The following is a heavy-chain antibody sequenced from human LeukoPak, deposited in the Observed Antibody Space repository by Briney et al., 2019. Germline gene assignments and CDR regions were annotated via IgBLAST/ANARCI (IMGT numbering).Heavy chain of an antibody. CDR2: IRYDGSNK. D-gene: IGHD3-22*01. V-gene: IGHV3-30*02. Sequence: PGGSLRLSCAASGFTFSSYGMHWVRQAPGKGLEWVAFIRYDGSNKYYADSVKGRFTISRDNSKNTLYLQMNSLRAEDTAVYYCASGEDSSGYYIEVYWGQGTLVTVSS. CDR1: GFTFSSYG. CDR3: ASGEDSSGYYIEVY. J-gene: IGHJ4*02.